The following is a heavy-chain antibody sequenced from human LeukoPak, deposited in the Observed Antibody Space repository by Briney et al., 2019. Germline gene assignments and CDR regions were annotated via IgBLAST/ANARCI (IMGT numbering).Heavy chain of an antibody. D-gene: IGHD3-22*01. V-gene: IGHV3-7*01. Sequence: PGGSLRLSCAASGFTFSSYWMSWVRQAPGKGLEWVANIKQDGSEKYYVDSVKGRFTISRDNAKNSLYLQMNSLRAEDTAVYYCARDHAVVVKGFDIWGQGTMVTVSS. CDR2: IKQDGSEK. CDR3: ARDHAVVVKGFDI. CDR1: GFTFSSYW. J-gene: IGHJ3*02.